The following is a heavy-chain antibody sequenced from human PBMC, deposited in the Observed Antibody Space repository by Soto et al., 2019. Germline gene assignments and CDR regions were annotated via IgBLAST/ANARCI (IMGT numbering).Heavy chain of an antibody. CDR3: VSVEDYYYGMDV. CDR1: GGSTSSSSYY. J-gene: IGHJ6*02. D-gene: IGHD2-21*01. CDR2: IYYSGST. V-gene: IGHV4-39*01. Sequence: PSETLSLTCTVSGGSTSSSSYYWGWIRQPPGKGLEWIGSIYYSGSTYYNPSLRSRVTISVDTSKNQFSLKLSSVTAADTAVYYCVSVEDYYYGMDVWGQGTTVTVSS.